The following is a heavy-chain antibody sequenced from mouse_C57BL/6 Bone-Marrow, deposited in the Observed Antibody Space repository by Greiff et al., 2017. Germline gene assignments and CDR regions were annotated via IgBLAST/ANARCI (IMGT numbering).Heavy chain of an antibody. V-gene: IGHV7-1*01. Sequence: EVHLVESGGGLVQSGRSLRLSCAPSGFTFSDFYMEWVRQAPGKGLEWIAASRNKANDYTTEYSASVKGRFIVSRDTSQSSLYLQMNALRAEDTASYYCARDGWDGSRGYWYFDVWGTGTTVTVSS. CDR1: GFTFSDFY. CDR2: SRNKANDYTT. CDR3: ARDGWDGSRGYWYFDV. J-gene: IGHJ1*03. D-gene: IGHD1-1*01.